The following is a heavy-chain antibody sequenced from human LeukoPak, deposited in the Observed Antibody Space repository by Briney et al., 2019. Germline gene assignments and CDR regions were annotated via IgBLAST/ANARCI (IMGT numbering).Heavy chain of an antibody. Sequence: SVKVSCKASGGTFSSYAISWVRQAPGQGLEWMGGMIPILGIANYAQKFQGRVTITADKSTSTAYMELSSLRSEDTAVYCCARRIFSYYYYGMDVWGQGTTVTVSS. D-gene: IGHD2/OR15-2a*01. CDR1: GGTFSSYA. CDR2: MIPILGIA. J-gene: IGHJ6*02. CDR3: ARRIFSYYYYGMDV. V-gene: IGHV1-69*10.